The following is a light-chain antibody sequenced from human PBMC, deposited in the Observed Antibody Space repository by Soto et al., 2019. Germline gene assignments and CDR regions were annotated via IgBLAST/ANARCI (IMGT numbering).Light chain of an antibody. J-gene: IGLJ1*01. CDR2: DTS. Sequence: QAVVTQEPSLTVSPGGTVTLTCGSSTGAVTSGHYPHWFQQKPGQAPRTLIYDTSNRHSWTPARLSGSLLGGKAALTLSDAQPEDEADYYCLLIYQGVEEVFGTGTKLTVL. V-gene: IGLV7-46*01. CDR1: TGAVTSGHY. CDR3: LLIYQGVEEV.